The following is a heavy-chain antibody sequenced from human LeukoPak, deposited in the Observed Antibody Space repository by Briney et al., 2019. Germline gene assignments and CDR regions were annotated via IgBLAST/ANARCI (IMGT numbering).Heavy chain of an antibody. D-gene: IGHD3-3*01. Sequence: GGSLRLSCAASGFTFSSYGMHWVRQAPGKGLEWVAVIWYDGSNKYYADSVKGRFTISRGNSKNTLYLQMNSLRAEDTAVYYCAGDYDFWSGYYSTEDAFDIWGQGTMVTVSS. CDR1: GFTFSSYG. CDR2: IWYDGSNK. CDR3: AGDYDFWSGYYSTEDAFDI. J-gene: IGHJ3*02. V-gene: IGHV3-33*01.